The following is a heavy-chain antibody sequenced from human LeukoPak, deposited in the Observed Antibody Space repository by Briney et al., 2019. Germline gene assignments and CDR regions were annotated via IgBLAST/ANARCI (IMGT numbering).Heavy chain of an antibody. J-gene: IGHJ4*02. CDR1: GGSFSGYY. V-gene: IGHV4-34*01. D-gene: IGHD5-18*01. CDR3: AREGGYSYGYGMFDY. Sequence: SETLSLTCAVYGGSFSGYYWSWIRQPPGKGLEWIGEINHSGSTNYNPSLKSRVTISVDTSKNQFSLKLSSVTAADTAVYYCAREGGYSYGYGMFDYWGQGTLVTVSS. CDR2: INHSGST.